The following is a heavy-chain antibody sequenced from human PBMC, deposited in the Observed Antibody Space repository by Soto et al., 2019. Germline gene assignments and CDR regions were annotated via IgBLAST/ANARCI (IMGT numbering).Heavy chain of an antibody. CDR2: IYPGDSET. J-gene: IGHJ4*02. CDR3: ARSPRSSPYFDY. CDR1: GYTFSNFW. V-gene: IGHV5-51*01. Sequence: PGESLKISCQCSGYTFSNFWIAWVRQLPGKGLEYMGIIYPGDSETRYSPSFHGKVTISADRSIGTAYLQWSSLEASDSAFYFCARSPRSSPYFDYWGQGALLTVSS. D-gene: IGHD6-13*01.